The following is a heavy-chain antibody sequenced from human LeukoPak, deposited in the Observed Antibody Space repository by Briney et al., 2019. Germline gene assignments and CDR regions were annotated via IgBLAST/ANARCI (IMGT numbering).Heavy chain of an antibody. V-gene: IGHV3-20*04. CDR2: INWSGKST. Sequence: PGGSLRLSCTASGFAFDEHGMTWVRQVPGKGLEWVSGINWSGKSTSYGDPVRGRFTISRDNAKNSLSLQVDSLRAEDTALYYCARAPITSPFYFDYWGQGTLVTVSS. CDR1: GFAFDEHG. CDR3: ARAPITSPFYFDY. J-gene: IGHJ4*02. D-gene: IGHD2-2*01.